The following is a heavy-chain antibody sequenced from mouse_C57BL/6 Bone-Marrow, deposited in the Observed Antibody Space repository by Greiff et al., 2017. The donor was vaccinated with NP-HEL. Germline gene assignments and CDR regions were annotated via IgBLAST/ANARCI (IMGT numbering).Heavy chain of an antibody. Sequence: QVQLQQPGAELVKPGASVKLSCKASGYTFTSYWMHWVKQRPGQGLEWIGMIHPNSGSTNYNEKFKSKATLTVDKSSSAAYMQLSSLTSEDSTVYYCARRSTTVVFDVWGTGTTVTVSS. V-gene: IGHV1-64*01. CDR2: IHPNSGST. CDR3: ARRSTTVVFDV. D-gene: IGHD1-1*01. J-gene: IGHJ1*03. CDR1: GYTFTSYW.